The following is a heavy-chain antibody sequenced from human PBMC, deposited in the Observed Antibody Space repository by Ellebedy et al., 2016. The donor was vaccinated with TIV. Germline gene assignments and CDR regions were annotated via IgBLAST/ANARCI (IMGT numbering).Heavy chain of an antibody. Sequence: MPGGSLRLSCTVSGDSISDTYWSWIRQSPGKGLEWIGYIYFDGRTKYNPSLTSRVTISEDMSKSQVALMLTSVTAADTAVYYCARHRGGGYGHFDYWGQGTVVTVSS. D-gene: IGHD5-18*01. V-gene: IGHV4-59*08. CDR3: ARHRGGGYGHFDY. CDR1: GDSISDTY. J-gene: IGHJ4*02. CDR2: IYFDGRT.